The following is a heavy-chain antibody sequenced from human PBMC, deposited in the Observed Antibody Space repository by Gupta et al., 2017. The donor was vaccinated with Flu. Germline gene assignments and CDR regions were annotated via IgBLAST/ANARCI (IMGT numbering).Heavy chain of an antibody. D-gene: IGHD6-13*01. Sequence: VRQAPGKGLEWVSYISSSSSTIYYADSVKGRFTISRDNAKNSLYLQMNSLRDEDTAVYYCARDSRGVWVGWFDPWGQGTLVTVSS. CDR2: ISSSSSTI. V-gene: IGHV3-48*02. J-gene: IGHJ5*02. CDR3: ARDSRGVWVGWFDP.